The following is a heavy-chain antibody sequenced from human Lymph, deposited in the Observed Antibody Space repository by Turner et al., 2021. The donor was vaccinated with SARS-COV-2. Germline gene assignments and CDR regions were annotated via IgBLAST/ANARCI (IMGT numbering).Heavy chain of an antibody. CDR2: IYYRGST. CDR3: ARETVNNWVDP. D-gene: IGHD2-21*02. J-gene: IGHJ5*02. V-gene: IGHV4-59*01. CDR1: GGSMNSNS. Sequence: QVQLQESGPRLVKPLETLSLTCTVSGGSMNSNSWSWIRQPPGKRLEWIGYIYYRGSTNYNPSLESRVTISVDTSRNQFSLNLTSVTAADTAIYYCARETVNNWVDPWGQGTLVTVSS.